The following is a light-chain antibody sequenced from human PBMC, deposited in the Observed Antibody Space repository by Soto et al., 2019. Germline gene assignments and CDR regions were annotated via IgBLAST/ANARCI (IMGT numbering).Light chain of an antibody. CDR3: QSYDSILSSVV. CDR1: SSNIGAGYD. J-gene: IGLJ2*01. V-gene: IGLV1-40*01. Sequence: QSVLTQPPSVSGAPGQRVTISCTGSSSNIGAGYDVHWYQQLPGTAPKLLIYGSTNRPSGVPDRFSGSKSGTSASLAVTGLQAEDEADYYCQSYDSILSSVVFGGGTKLTVL. CDR2: GST.